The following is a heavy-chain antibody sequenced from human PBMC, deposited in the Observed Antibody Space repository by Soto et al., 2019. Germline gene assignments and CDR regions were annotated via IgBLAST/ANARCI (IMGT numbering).Heavy chain of an antibody. J-gene: IGHJ6*02. CDR3: ARDPYYYDSSGYSNYYYYGMDV. CDR2: IIPIFGTA. V-gene: IGHV1-69*06. CDR1: GGTFSSYA. Sequence: VQLVQSGAEVKKPGSSVKVSCKASGGTFSSYAISWVRQAPGQGLEWMGGIIPIFGTANYAQKFQGRVTITADKSTSTAYMELSSLRSEYTAVYYCARDPYYYDSSGYSNYYYYGMDVWGQGTTVTASS. D-gene: IGHD3-22*01.